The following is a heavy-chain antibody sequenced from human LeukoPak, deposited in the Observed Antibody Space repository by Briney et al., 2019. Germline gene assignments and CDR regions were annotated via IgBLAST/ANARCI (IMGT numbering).Heavy chain of an antibody. CDR3: ARGSSSWYYFDY. CDR1: GFTLSSYS. J-gene: IGHJ4*02. Sequence: GGSLRLSCAASGFTLSSYSMNWVRQAPGKGLEWVSFISSSSSYIYYADSLKGRFTISRDNAKNSLYLQMNSLRAEDTAVYYCARGSSSWYYFDYWGQGTLVTVSS. CDR2: ISSSSSYI. D-gene: IGHD6-13*01. V-gene: IGHV3-21*01.